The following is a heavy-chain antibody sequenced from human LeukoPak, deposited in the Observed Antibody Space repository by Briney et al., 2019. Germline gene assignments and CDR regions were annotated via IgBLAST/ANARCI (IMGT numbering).Heavy chain of an antibody. CDR3: ARVITPYVFHF. D-gene: IGHD3-22*01. CDR1: GYIFTSYW. Sequence: GESLKISCKGSGYIFTSYWIGWVRQMPGKGLEWMGIIYPGDSDTRYSPSFQGQVTISADKTITTAYLQWSSLKASDSAMYYCARVITPYVFHFWGQGTMVTVSS. V-gene: IGHV5-51*01. J-gene: IGHJ3*01. CDR2: IYPGDSDT.